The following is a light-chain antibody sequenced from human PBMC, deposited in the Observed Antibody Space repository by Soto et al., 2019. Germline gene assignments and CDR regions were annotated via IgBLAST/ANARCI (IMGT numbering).Light chain of an antibody. J-gene: IGKJ4*01. CDR2: GAS. Sequence: EIVLTQSPGTLSLSPGEGATLSCRASQSVDSNYLAWYQQKPGQAPRLLIFGASTRATGIPDRFSGSGAGAYFNLTISRLEPEDFAVYYCQQFSSYPLTFGGGTKVDIK. CDR1: QSVDSNY. CDR3: QQFSSYPLT. V-gene: IGKV3-20*01.